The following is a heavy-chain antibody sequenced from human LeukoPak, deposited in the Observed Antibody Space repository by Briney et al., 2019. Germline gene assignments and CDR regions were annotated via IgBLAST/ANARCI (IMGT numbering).Heavy chain of an antibody. J-gene: IGHJ4*02. D-gene: IGHD2-21*02. Sequence: PSETLSLTCAVYGGSFSGYYWSWIRQPPGKGLEWIGEINHSGSTNYNPSLKSRVTISVDTSKNQFSLKLSSVTAADTAVYYCAGAYCGGACYLPPQFYGGTGTRVPVS. V-gene: IGHV4-34*01. CDR3: AGAYCGGACYLPPQFY. CDR2: INHSGST. CDR1: GGSFSGYY.